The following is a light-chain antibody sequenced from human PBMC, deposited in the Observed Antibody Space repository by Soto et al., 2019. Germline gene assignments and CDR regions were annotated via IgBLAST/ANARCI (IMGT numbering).Light chain of an antibody. Sequence: EIVMTQAAATLSVSPEERATLSCRASQSVSSNLAWYQQKPGQAPRLLIYGASTRATGIPARFSGSGSGTEFTLTISSLQSEDFAVYYCQQYNNWPLTFGGGTKVDIK. V-gene: IGKV3-15*01. J-gene: IGKJ4*01. CDR1: QSVSSN. CDR2: GAS. CDR3: QQYNNWPLT.